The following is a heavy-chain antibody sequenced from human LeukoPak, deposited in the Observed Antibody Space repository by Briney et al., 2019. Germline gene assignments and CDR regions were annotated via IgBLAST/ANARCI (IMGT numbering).Heavy chain of an antibody. V-gene: IGHV1-8*03. J-gene: IGHJ4*02. Sequence: ASVKVSCKASGYTFTSYDINWVRQATGQGFEWMGWMNPNSGNTGYAQKFQGRVTITRNTSISTAYMELSSLRSEDTAVYYCAKDHRAYCGGDCVDFDYWGQGTLVTVSS. CDR2: MNPNSGNT. CDR3: AKDHRAYCGGDCVDFDY. D-gene: IGHD2-21*02. CDR1: GYTFTSYD.